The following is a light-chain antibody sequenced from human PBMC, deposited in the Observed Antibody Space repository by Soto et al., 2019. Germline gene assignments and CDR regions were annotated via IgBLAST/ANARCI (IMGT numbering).Light chain of an antibody. CDR2: RAS. Sequence: EVLMMQSPATLSVSPGGGSTLSCMAIQTVSSYLLWYEQKAGQAPRLLIYRASTRATGIPARSSGSGSGTEFTLTISSLPSEDFAVYYCQQYNNWPLAFGQGTRLEIK. CDR3: QQYNNWPLA. J-gene: IGKJ5*01. V-gene: IGKV3-15*01. CDR1: QTVSSY.